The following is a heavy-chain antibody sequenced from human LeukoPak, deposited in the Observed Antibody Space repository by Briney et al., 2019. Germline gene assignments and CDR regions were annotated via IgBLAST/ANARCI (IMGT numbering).Heavy chain of an antibody. CDR2: IYSGGST. V-gene: IGHV3-53*01. CDR1: GFTVSSNY. CDR3: ARVSVAYGSGRYYFDY. Sequence: GGSLRLSCAASGFTVSSNYMSWVRQAPGKGLEWVSVIYSGGSTYYADSVKGRFTISRDNSKNTLYLRMNSLRAEDTAVYYCARVSVAYGSGRYYFDYWGQGTLVTVSS. D-gene: IGHD3-10*01. J-gene: IGHJ4*02.